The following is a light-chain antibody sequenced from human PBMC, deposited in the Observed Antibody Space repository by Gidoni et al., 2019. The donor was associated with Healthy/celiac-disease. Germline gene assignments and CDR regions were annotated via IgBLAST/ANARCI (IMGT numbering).Light chain of an antibody. J-gene: IGLJ3*02. CDR2: DVS. Sequence: QPRSVSGSPGQSVTISCTGTTSDVGGYNYVSWYQQHPGKAPKLMIYDVSKRPSGVPDRFSGSKSGNTASLTISGLQAEDEADYYCCSYAGTYLWVFGGGTKLTVL. V-gene: IGLV2-11*01. CDR1: TSDVGGYNY. CDR3: CSYAGTYLWV.